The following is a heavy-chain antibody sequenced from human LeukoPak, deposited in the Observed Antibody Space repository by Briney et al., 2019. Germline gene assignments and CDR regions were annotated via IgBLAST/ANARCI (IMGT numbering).Heavy chain of an antibody. J-gene: IGHJ4*02. CDR1: GFTFSSYA. D-gene: IGHD6-19*01. CDR3: AKAQPMTWSGWYDY. CDR2: ISGSGDNT. V-gene: IGHV3-23*01. Sequence: PGGSLRLSCAASGFTFSSYAMNWVRQAPGKGLEWVSGISGSGDNTYYADSVKGRFTISKDNSKNTLYLQMNSLRAEDTAVYYCAKAQPMTWSGWYDYWGQGTLVTVSS.